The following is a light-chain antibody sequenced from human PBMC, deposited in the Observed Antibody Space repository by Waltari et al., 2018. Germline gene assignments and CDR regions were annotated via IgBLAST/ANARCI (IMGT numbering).Light chain of an antibody. V-gene: IGKV3-20*01. Sequence: EIVWTQSPGTLSLSPGERATLSCRASQSVSRSYLAWYQQKPGQGPRLLIYGASSRATGISDRFSGSGSGTDFTLTISRLEPEDFAVYYCQQYGSSPYTFGQGTKLEIK. CDR1: QSVSRSY. CDR3: QQYGSSPYT. CDR2: GAS. J-gene: IGKJ2*01.